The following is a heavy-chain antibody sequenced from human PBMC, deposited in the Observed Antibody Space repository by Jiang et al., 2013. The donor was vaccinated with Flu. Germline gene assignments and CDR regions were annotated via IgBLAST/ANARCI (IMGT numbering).Heavy chain of an antibody. Sequence: GSGLVKPSETLSLTCTVSGGSISSSSYYWGWIRQPPGKGLEWIGSIYYSGSTYYNPSLKSRVTISVDTSKNRFSLKLSSVTAADTAVYYCARRKSTMIVVVRTRYDAFDIWGQGTMVTVSS. CDR3: ARRKSTMIVVVRTRYDAFDI. V-gene: IGHV4-39*01. CDR2: IYYSGST. D-gene: IGHD3-22*01. J-gene: IGHJ3*02. CDR1: GGSISSSSYY.